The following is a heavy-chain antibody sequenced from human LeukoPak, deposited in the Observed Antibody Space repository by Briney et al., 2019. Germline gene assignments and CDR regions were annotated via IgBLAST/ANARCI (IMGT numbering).Heavy chain of an antibody. J-gene: IGHJ3*02. CDR3: ARKPGRAFDI. CDR1: GYSFTTSW. CDR2: IYPGDSDT. D-gene: IGHD2-15*01. V-gene: IGHV5-51*01. Sequence: GESLKISCQGSGYSFTTSWIGWVRQMPGKGLEWMGIIYPGDSDTRYSPSFEGQVTISADKSISTAYLQWNSLKASDTAMYYCARKPGRAFDIWGQGTMVTVYS.